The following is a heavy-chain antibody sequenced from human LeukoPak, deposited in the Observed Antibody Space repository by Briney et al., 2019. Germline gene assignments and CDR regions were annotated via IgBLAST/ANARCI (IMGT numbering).Heavy chain of an antibody. D-gene: IGHD3-9*01. CDR3: AGENYDILTGYYNGKDYYYMDV. J-gene: IGHJ6*03. CDR2: ISGSGGGT. CDR1: GFTFSSYA. Sequence: GGSLRLSCAASGFTFSSYAMSWVRQAPGKGLEWVSAISGSGGGTYYADSVKGRFTISRDNSKNTLYLQMNSLRAEDTAVYYCAGENYDILTGYYNGKDYYYMDVWGKGTTVTVSS. V-gene: IGHV3-23*01.